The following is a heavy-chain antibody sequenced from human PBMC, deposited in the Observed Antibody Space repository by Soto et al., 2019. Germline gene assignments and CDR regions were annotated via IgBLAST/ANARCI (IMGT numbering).Heavy chain of an antibody. CDR2: ITSDGDST. V-gene: IGHV3-64D*06. CDR3: VKGNQLLRYYFEF. Sequence: GGSLRLSCSVSGFTFSNYAMHWVRQAPGKGLEYVSGITSDGDSTWHADSVKGRFTISRDNSKNTLFLQMSSLRVEDTAIYFCVKGNQLLRYYFEFWGPGTLVTVSS. CDR1: GFTFSNYA. D-gene: IGHD2-15*01. J-gene: IGHJ4*01.